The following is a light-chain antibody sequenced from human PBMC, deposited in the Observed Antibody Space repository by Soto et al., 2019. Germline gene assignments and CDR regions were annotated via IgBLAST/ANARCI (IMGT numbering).Light chain of an antibody. V-gene: IGLV2-8*01. Sequence: QSALTQPPSASGSLGQSVTISCTGTSSDVGGYNYVSWYQQHPGKAPKLLIYDVSHRPARVRDRFSGSKSGNTAALTVSGLQAEDETDYYCSSYAGSNSLVFGTGTKLTVL. CDR1: SSDVGGYNY. CDR2: DVS. J-gene: IGLJ1*01. CDR3: SSYAGSNSLV.